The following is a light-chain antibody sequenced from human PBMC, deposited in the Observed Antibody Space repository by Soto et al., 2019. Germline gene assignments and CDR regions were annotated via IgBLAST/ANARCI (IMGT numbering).Light chain of an antibody. CDR3: QQYGSSP. CDR2: GAS. J-gene: IGKJ4*01. Sequence: EIVLTQSPGTLSLSPGERATLSCRASQSVSSSYLAWYQQKPGQAPRLLIYGASSRATVIPDRFSGSGSGTDFTLTISRLEPEDVAVYYCQQYGSSPFGGGTKVEIK. CDR1: QSVSSSY. V-gene: IGKV3-20*01.